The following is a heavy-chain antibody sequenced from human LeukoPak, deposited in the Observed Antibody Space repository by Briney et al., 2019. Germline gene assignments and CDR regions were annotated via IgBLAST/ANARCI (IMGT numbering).Heavy chain of an antibody. D-gene: IGHD3-10*01. Sequence: PSETLSLTCAVYGGSFSGHYWSWIRQPPGKGLEWIGEINHSGSTNYNPSLKSRVTISVDTSKNQFSLKLSSVTAADTAVYYCARGGAYYYGSGSYPRSSYYYYGMDVWGKGTTVTVSS. CDR2: INHSGST. CDR3: ARGGAYYYGSGSYPRSSYYYYGMDV. J-gene: IGHJ6*04. V-gene: IGHV4-34*01. CDR1: GGSFSGHY.